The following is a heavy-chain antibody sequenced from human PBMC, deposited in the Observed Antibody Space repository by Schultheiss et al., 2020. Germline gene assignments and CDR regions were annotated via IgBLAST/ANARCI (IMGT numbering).Heavy chain of an antibody. CDR2: INHSGST. J-gene: IGHJ4*02. Sequence: SETLSLTCAVYGGSFSGYYWSWIRQPPGKGLEWIGEINHSGSTNYNPSLKSRVTISVDQSKNQFSLKLSSVTAADTAVYYCARGFGGLFDYWGQGTLVTVYS. V-gene: IGHV4-34*01. D-gene: IGHD3-16*01. CDR1: GGSFSGYY. CDR3: ARGFGGLFDY.